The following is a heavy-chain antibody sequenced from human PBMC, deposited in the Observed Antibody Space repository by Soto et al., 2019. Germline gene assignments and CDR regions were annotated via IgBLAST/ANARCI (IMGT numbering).Heavy chain of an antibody. CDR3: ARDGPAGIAVAGAND. D-gene: IGHD6-19*01. J-gene: IGHJ4*02. Sequence: QVQLVQSGAEMKKPGSSVKVSCKASGGTFSSYAISWVRQAPGQGLEWMGGIIPIFGTANYAQKFQGRVTITADESTSTAYMELSSLRSEDTAVYYCARDGPAGIAVAGANDWGQGTLVTVSS. CDR2: IIPIFGTA. V-gene: IGHV1-69*13. CDR1: GGTFSSYA.